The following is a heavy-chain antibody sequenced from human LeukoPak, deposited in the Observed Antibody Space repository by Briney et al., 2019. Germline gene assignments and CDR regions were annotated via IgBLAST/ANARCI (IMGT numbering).Heavy chain of an antibody. J-gene: IGHJ6*03. D-gene: IGHD6-13*01. CDR3: TTHSSSWYSSSYYFYYMDV. CDR2: IKSKTDCGTT. V-gene: IGHV3-15*01. Sequence: PGGSLRLSCAASGFTFSNAWRSWVRQGPGMGLEWVGRIKSKTDCGTTDYSAPVPGRFSISTDDSKNTLYLQINSLKTEDTGTYYCTTHSSSWYSSSYYFYYMDVWGKGTTVTVSS. CDR1: GFTFSNAW.